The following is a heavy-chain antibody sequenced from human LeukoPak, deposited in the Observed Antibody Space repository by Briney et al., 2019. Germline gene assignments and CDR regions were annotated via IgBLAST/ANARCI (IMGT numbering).Heavy chain of an antibody. Sequence: PGGSLRLSCAASGFTFSNAWMSWVRQAPGKGLEWVGRIKSKTDGGTTVYAAPVKGRFTISRDDSKNTLYLQMNSLKTEDTAVYYCTTDMGVLLWFGELFSDYWGQGTLVTVSS. CDR2: IKSKTDGGTT. CDR3: TTDMGVLLWFGELFSDY. D-gene: IGHD3-10*01. CDR1: GFTFSNAW. V-gene: IGHV3-15*01. J-gene: IGHJ4*02.